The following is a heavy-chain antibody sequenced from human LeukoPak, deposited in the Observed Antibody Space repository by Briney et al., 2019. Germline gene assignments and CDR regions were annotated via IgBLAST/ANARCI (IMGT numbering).Heavy chain of an antibody. CDR1: GFTFSSYW. CDR2: INGGGSST. Sequence: PGGSLRLSCAASGFTFSSYWMHWVRQAPGKGLVWVSRINGGGSSTNYADSVKGRFTISRDNAKNTLYLQMNSLRGEDTAVYYCARGPSSNWGDFDYWGRGNPVIASS. V-gene: IGHV3-74*01. D-gene: IGHD7-27*01. J-gene: IGHJ4*02. CDR3: ARGPSSNWGDFDY.